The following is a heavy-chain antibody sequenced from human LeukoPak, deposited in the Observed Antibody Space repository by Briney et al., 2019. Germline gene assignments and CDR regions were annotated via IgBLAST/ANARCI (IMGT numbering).Heavy chain of an antibody. V-gene: IGHV4-34*01. Sequence: SETLSLTCAVYGGSFSGYYWSWIRQPPGKGLEWIGEINHSGSTNYNPSLKSRVTISVDTSKNRFSLKLSSVTAADTAVYYCARDPLQLERRIGRGTIRSKPGVLDPWGQGTLVTVSS. J-gene: IGHJ5*02. CDR3: ARDPLQLERRIGRGTIRSKPGVLDP. CDR2: INHSGST. CDR1: GGSFSGYY. D-gene: IGHD1-1*01.